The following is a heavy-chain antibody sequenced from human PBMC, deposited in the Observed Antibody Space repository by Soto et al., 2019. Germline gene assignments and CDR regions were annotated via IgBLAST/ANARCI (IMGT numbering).Heavy chain of an antibody. Sequence: QVQLVQSGAEVKKPGASVKVSCKASGYTFTSYDINWVRQATGQGLEWMGWMNPNSGNTGYAQKFQGRVTMTRTTSLSTASMELSSQRSECTAVYYWAREYSVGRSRYRGQGTLVTVSS. CDR2: MNPNSGNT. D-gene: IGHD6-19*01. CDR1: GYTFTSYD. J-gene: IGHJ4*02. V-gene: IGHV1-8*01. CDR3: AREYSVGRSRY.